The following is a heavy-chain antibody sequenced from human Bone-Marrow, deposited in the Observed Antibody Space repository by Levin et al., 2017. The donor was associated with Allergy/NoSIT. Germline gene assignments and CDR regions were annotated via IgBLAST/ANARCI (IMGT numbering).Heavy chain of an antibody. D-gene: IGHD2-15*01. CDR3: ARVSSTAEGGLDY. Sequence: SETLSLTCTVSGASISTTTYYWAWIRQPPGEGLQWIGSVFYSGSPYYNRTLKSRVTISVDTPTNQFSLNLRSVTAADTAVYYCARVSSTAEGGLDYWGQGTLVTVSS. J-gene: IGHJ4*02. CDR2: VFYSGSP. V-gene: IGHV4-39*01. CDR1: GASISTTTYY.